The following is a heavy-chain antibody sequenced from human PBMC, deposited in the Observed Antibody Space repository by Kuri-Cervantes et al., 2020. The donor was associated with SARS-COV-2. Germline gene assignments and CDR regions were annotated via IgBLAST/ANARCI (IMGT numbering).Heavy chain of an antibody. D-gene: IGHD7-27*01. Sequence: GGSLRLSCAASGFTFSSYGMHWVRQAPGKGLEWVAVISYDGSDKYYADSVKGRFTISRDNSKNTLYPQMNSLRAEDTAVYYCAREKLGSDAFDIWGQGTMVTVSS. CDR2: ISYDGSDK. J-gene: IGHJ3*02. V-gene: IGHV3-30*19. CDR3: AREKLGSDAFDI. CDR1: GFTFSSYG.